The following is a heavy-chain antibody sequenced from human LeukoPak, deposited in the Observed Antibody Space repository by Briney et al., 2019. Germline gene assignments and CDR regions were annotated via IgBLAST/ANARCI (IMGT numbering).Heavy chain of an antibody. CDR1: GFTIGDYA. J-gene: IGHJ4*02. D-gene: IGHD1-7*01. CDR3: TRALELQFHFDY. CDR2: IRSKAYGGTT. V-gene: IGHV3-49*03. Sequence: GGSLRLSCTASGFTIGDYAMSWFRQAPGKGLEWVGFIRSKAYGGTTEYAAPVKGRFTISRDDSKSIAYLQMNSLKTEDTAVYYCTRALELQFHFDYWGQGTLVTVSS.